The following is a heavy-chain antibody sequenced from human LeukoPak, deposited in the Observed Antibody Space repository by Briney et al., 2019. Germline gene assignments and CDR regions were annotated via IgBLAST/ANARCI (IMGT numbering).Heavy chain of an antibody. CDR2: ISYDGSNK. CDR3: AKDSDLARDTAMVGSLPS. Sequence: GGSLRLSCAASGFTFSSYGMHWVRQAPGKGLEWVAVISYDGSNKYYADSVKGRFTISRDNAKNSLYLQMNSLRAEDTALYYCAKDSDLARDTAMVGSLPSWGQGTLVTVSS. V-gene: IGHV3-30*18. CDR1: GFTFSSYG. D-gene: IGHD5-18*01. J-gene: IGHJ4*02.